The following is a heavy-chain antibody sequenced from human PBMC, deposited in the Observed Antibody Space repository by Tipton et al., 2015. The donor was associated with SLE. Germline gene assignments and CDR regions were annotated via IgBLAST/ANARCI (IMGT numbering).Heavy chain of an antibody. CDR1: GGSISSSTDY. J-gene: IGHJ6*02. CDR3: ARGRREVAPNYYYYIMDV. D-gene: IGHD5-12*01. CDR2: IYYSGST. Sequence: TLSLTCTVSGGSISSSTDYWGWIRQPPGKGLEWIGSIYYSGSTYYNPPLKSRVTISVDTSKNQFSLNLRSVTAADTAVYYCARGRREVAPNYYYYIMDVWGQGTTVTVSS. V-gene: IGHV4-39*01.